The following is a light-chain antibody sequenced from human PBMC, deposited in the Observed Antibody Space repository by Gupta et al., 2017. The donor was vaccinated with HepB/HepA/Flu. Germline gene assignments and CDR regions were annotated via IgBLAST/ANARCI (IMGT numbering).Light chain of an antibody. CDR3: VLYMGNGISV. CDR2: STN. V-gene: IGLV8-61*01. J-gene: IGLJ2*01. Sequence: QTVVTQEPSFSVSPGGTVTLTCGLSSGSVSINYYPSWYQQSPGQAPRTLIYSTNTRSSGAPVRFSGSILGNKAALTITGARAEEESDYYCVLYMGNGISVFGGGTKLTVL. CDR1: SGSVSINYY.